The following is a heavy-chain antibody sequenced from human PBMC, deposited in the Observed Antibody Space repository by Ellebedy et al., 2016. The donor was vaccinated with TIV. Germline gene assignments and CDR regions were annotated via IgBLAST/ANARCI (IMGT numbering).Heavy chain of an antibody. CDR3: ARGSVVAATPMTFDY. V-gene: IGHV3-11*05. Sequence: GGSLRLXXAASGFTFSDYYMSWIRQAPGKGLEWVSYISSSSSYTNYADSVKGRFTISRDNAKNSLYLQMNSLRAEDTAVYYCARGSVVAATPMTFDYWGQGTLVTVSS. J-gene: IGHJ4*02. CDR1: GFTFSDYY. CDR2: ISSSSSYT. D-gene: IGHD2-15*01.